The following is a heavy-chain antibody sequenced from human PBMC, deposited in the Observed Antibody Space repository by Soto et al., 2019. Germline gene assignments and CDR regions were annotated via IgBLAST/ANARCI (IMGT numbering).Heavy chain of an antibody. Sequence: EAQLLESGGDLVQPGGTVRISCGAAGFIFSAYGMSWVRQAPGKGLEWVSTISSSGGSTYYADSVKGRVTISRHNSRNTLSLLMSSLRAEDTAVYCCTRSNWDVRRGYCLFDDWGQGTLVTVS. CDR3: TRSNWDVRRGYCLFDD. J-gene: IGHJ4*02. V-gene: IGHV3-23*01. CDR1: GFIFSAYG. CDR2: ISSSGGST. D-gene: IGHD3-3*01.